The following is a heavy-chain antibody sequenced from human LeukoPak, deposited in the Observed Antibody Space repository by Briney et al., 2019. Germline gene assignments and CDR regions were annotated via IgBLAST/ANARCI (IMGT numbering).Heavy chain of an antibody. Sequence: GGSLRLSCAASGFSFCSYAMGWTRQAPGQGLEWVSAISGSGSHANYAESVKGRFTISRDNSKNTLYLQMHSLIAADTAVYYCRSGPVGTTVPWGQGTLVTVSS. J-gene: IGHJ5*02. CDR2: ISGSGSHA. D-gene: IGHD1-1*01. CDR1: GFSFCSYA. CDR3: RSGPVGTTVP. V-gene: IGHV3-23*01.